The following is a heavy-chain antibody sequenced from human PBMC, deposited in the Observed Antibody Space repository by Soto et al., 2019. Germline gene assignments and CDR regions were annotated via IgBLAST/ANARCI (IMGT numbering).Heavy chain of an antibody. J-gene: IGHJ6*02. Sequence: SATLSITCTVSGGSISSYYWSWIRQPVGRGLEWIGHIYTSGSTTYNPSLKKRVTMSVDTSKHQFSLRLSSVTAADTAVYYCAREGLDWSVEGMDVWGRGTTVTSP. CDR1: GGSISSYY. V-gene: IGHV4-4*07. CDR2: IYTSGST. CDR3: AREGLDWSVEGMDV. D-gene: IGHD3-9*01.